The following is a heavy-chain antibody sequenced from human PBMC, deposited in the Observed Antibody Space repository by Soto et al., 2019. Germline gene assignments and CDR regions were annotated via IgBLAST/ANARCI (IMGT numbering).Heavy chain of an antibody. V-gene: IGHV1-69*12. CDR1: GGTFSNYA. D-gene: IGHD2-2*01. CDR2: IIPMFGSA. CDR3: ARGSDIVLVPTNISWFDP. J-gene: IGHJ5*02. Sequence: QVQLVQSGAEVKKPGSSVKVSCKASGGTFSNYAISWVRQAPGQGLEWMGWIIPMFGSANYAQKFLGRVTITADESTGTAYMELSRLRSEDTAVYYCARGSDIVLVPTNISWFDPWGQAPLVTVSS.